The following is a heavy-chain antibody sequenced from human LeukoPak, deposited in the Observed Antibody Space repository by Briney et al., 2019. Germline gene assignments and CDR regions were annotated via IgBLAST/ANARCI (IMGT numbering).Heavy chain of an antibody. D-gene: IGHD3-10*01. J-gene: IGHJ4*02. CDR3: ARSRTGSGFLFDY. Sequence: ASVKVSCKASGYTFTGYYMHWVRQAPGQGLEWMGWINVNSGGTNYAQKFQGRVTMTRDTSISRAYMELSRLRSDDTAVYYCARSRTGSGFLFDYWGQGTLVTVPS. V-gene: IGHV1-2*02. CDR1: GYTFTGYY. CDR2: INVNSGGT.